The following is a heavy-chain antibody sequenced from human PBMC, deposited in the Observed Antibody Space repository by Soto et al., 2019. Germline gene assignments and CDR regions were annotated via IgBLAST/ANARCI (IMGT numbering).Heavy chain of an antibody. Sequence: QVQLVGSGGGVFQPGRPLRLSGAASGFIFSNYAMHWVRQAPGQGLEWVALIWSDGSYENYAESVKGRFTISRDNSKNTLFLQVNGLRVDDTAVYFCARGTGSGSFLIDYWGQGTLVTVSS. CDR3: ARGTGSGSFLIDY. CDR2: IWSDGSYE. V-gene: IGHV3-33*01. D-gene: IGHD3-10*01. J-gene: IGHJ4*02. CDR1: GFIFSNYA.